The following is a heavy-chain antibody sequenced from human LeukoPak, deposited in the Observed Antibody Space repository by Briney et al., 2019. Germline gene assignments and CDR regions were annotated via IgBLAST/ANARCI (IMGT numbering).Heavy chain of an antibody. V-gene: IGHV4-59*02. Sequence: SETLSLTCSVSGASVTDYYWSWIRQTPGTGLEWLGHIYYSVTTHYNPSLKSRLTISVETSKNQFSLKLSSVTAADTAVYYCASRGRAGSDMLALDYWGQGTLITVSS. CDR2: IYYSVTT. D-gene: IGHD6-19*01. CDR3: ASRGRAGSDMLALDY. J-gene: IGHJ4*02. CDR1: GASVTDYY.